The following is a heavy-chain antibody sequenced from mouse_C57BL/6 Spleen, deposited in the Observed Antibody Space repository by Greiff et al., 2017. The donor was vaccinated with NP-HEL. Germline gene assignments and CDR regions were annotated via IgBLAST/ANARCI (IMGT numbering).Heavy chain of an antibody. V-gene: IGHV1-80*01. J-gene: IGHJ4*01. CDR2: IYPGDGDT. Sequence: VKLMESGAELVKPGASVKISCKASGYAFSSYWMNWVKQRPGKGLEWIGQIYPGDGDTNYNGKFKGKATLTADKSSSTAYMQLSSLTSEDSAVYFCARGYYGPLYAMDYWGQGTSVTVSS. CDR3: ARGYYGPLYAMDY. D-gene: IGHD1-1*01. CDR1: GYAFSSYW.